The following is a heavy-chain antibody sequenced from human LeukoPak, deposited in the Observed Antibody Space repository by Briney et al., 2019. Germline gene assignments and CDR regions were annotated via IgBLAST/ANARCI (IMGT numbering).Heavy chain of an antibody. CDR1: GFTFDDYG. J-gene: IGHJ3*01. CDR2: INWNGGST. Sequence: GSLRLSCAASGFTFDDYGMSWVRQAPGKGLEWVSGINWNGGSTGYADSVKGRFTISRDNSKNTLYLQMNSLRAEDTAVYYCAKNHDSNTYHTDDAFDVWGQGTMVTVSS. D-gene: IGHD2/OR15-2a*01. CDR3: AKNHDSNTYHTDDAFDV. V-gene: IGHV3-20*04.